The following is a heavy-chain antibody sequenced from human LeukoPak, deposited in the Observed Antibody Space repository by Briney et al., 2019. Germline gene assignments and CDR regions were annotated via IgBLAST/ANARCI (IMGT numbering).Heavy chain of an antibody. Sequence: SETLSLTCTVSGGSISTYYWSWIRQSPGKGLEWIADISASGGANYNPSLESRVTVSIDSSKNQFSLKLSSVTAADTAVFYCARSPHNSAWYEKWFDPWGQGTLVTVSS. CDR2: ISASGGA. CDR3: ARSPHNSAWYEKWFDP. J-gene: IGHJ5*02. CDR1: GGSISTYY. D-gene: IGHD6-19*01. V-gene: IGHV4-4*08.